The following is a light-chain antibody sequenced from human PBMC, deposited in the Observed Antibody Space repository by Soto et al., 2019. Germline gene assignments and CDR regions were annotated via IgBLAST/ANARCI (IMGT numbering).Light chain of an antibody. CDR3: CFGV. V-gene: IGLV2-11*01. CDR1: SSDVGGYNY. J-gene: IGLJ1*01. Sequence: QSALTQPRSVSGSPGQSVTISCTGTSSDVGGYNYVSWYQQHPGKAPKLXXXXXXXXXXXXXDRFSGSKSGNTASLTISGXXXXDEADYYCCFGVFGTGTKLTVL. CDR2: XXX.